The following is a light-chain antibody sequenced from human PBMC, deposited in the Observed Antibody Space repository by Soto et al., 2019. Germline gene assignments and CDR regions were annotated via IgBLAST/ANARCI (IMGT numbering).Light chain of an antibody. CDR2: AAS. CDR3: QQSISSPLT. Sequence: DFRLTRPPSPVLASVGAGVTIPSRASQDINNWLAWYQQKPGRAPKLLISAASTLQSGGSSRFSGRRSGTDFTLTISSLQPEDVATYYCQQSISSPLTFGPGTKVDIK. J-gene: IGKJ1*01. CDR1: QDINNW. V-gene: IGKV1-12*01.